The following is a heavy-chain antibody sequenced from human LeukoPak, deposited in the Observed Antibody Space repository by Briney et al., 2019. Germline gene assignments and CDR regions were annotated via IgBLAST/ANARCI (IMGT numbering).Heavy chain of an antibody. CDR1: GFTFSSYS. D-gene: IGHD2-2*03. CDR3: ASVGYCSSTSCYSAY. CDR2: ISSSSSYI. V-gene: IGHV3-21*01. Sequence: PGGSLRLSCAASGFTFSSYSMNWVRQAPGKGLEWVSSISSSSSYIYYADSVKGRFTISRDNAKNSLYLQMNSLRAEDTAVYYCASVGYCSSTSCYSAYWGQGILVTVSS. J-gene: IGHJ4*02.